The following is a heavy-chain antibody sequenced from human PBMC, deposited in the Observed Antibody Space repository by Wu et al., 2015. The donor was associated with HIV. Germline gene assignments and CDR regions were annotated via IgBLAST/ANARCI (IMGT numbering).Heavy chain of an antibody. J-gene: IGHJ6*04. CDR1: GGTFSSYA. CDR2: IIPIFGTA. Sequence: QVQLVQSGAEVKKPGSSVKVSCKASGGTFSSYAISWVRQAPGQGLEWMGGIIPIFGTANYAQKFQGRVTITTDESRSTAYMELSSLRSEDTAVYYCARDHRPLRYFDCYPSRTQTFYYYGWTSGPRDQRSPSPQ. CDR3: ARDHRPLRYFDCYPSRTQTFYYYGWTS. D-gene: IGHD3-9*01. V-gene: IGHV1-69*05.